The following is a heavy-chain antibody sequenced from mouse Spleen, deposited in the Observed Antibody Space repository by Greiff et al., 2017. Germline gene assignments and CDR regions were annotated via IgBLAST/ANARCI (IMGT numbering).Heavy chain of an antibody. V-gene: IGHV1-7*01. CDR3: ARGTGKDY. D-gene: IGHD4-1*01. J-gene: IGHJ2*01. CDR1: GYTFTSYW. CDR2: INPSTGYT. Sequence: QVQLQQSGAELVRPGASVKLSCKASGYTFTSYWMHWVKQRPGQGLEWIGYINPSTGYTEYNQKFKDKATLTADKSSSTAYMQLSSLTSEDSAVYYCARGTGKDYWGQGTTLTVSS.